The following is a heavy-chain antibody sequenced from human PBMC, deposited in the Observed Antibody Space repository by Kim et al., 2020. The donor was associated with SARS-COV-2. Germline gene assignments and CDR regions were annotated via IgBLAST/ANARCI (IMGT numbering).Heavy chain of an antibody. D-gene: IGHD1-26*01. J-gene: IGHJ1*01. CDR3: ARDDEGATGEYFQH. Sequence: SETLSLTCTVSGGSISSFYWSWIRQPPGKGLEWIGYIYNTGNTNYNPSLQSRVTISVDTSKNQFSLRLSSVIAADTAVYYCARDDEGATGEYFQHWGQGTLVTVSS. V-gene: IGHV4-59*01. CDR1: GGSISSFY. CDR2: IYNTGNT.